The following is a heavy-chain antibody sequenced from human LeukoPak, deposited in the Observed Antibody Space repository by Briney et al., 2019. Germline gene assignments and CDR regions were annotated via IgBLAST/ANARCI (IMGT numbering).Heavy chain of an antibody. CDR2: ISYDGSNK. CDR3: ARARVAGYYYYGMDV. V-gene: IGHV3-30-3*01. D-gene: IGHD6-19*01. CDR1: GFTFSSYA. Sequence: GRSLRLSCAASGFTFSSYAMHWVRQAPGKGLEWVAVISYDGSNKYYADSVEGRFTISRDNSKNTLYLQMNSLRAEDTAVYYCARARVAGYYYYGMDVWGQGTTVTVSS. J-gene: IGHJ6*02.